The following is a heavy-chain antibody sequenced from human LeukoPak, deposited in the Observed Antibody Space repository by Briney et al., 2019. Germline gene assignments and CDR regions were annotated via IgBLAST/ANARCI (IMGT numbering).Heavy chain of an antibody. CDR2: IIPILGTA. V-gene: IGHV1-69*13. CDR3: ARSAAAYYYYMDV. Sequence: ASVKVSCKTSGGTFDTYAISWVRQAPGQGLEWMGGIIPILGTANYAQKFQGRVTITADESTTTAHMDLSSLRFEDTAVYCCARSAAAYYYYMDVWGKGTTVTVSS. J-gene: IGHJ6*03. CDR1: GGTFDTYA.